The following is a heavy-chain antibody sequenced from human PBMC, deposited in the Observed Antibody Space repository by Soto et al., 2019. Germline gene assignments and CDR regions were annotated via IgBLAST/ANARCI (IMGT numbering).Heavy chain of an antibody. CDR3: AAVVPAEYLCPYYYMDV. D-gene: IGHD2-8*02. Sequence: SESRSLTCTVAGASIGSYHGRWIRHTPGNGLEWFGYLYYSGSANDNPCLKSRYTFSVDTSKNQVSLKLSSVTAADTGVYHCAAVVPAEYLCPYYYMDVWGKVTTVTVSS. CDR2: LYYSGSA. V-gene: IGHV4-59*01. J-gene: IGHJ6*03. CDR1: GASIGSYH.